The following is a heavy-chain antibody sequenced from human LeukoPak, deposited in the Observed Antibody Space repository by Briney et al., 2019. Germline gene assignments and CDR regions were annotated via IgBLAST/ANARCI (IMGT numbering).Heavy chain of an antibody. D-gene: IGHD5-12*01. V-gene: IGHV3-48*01. J-gene: IGHJ4*02. CDR1: GFTFSSYS. CDR2: ISSSSSSR. Sequence: GGSLRLSCAASGFTFSSYSMNWVRQAPGKGLEWVSYISSSSSSRYYGDSVKGRFTISRDNAKNSLYLQMNSLRAEDTAVYYCARGGYSGYDWVDYWGQGTLVTVSS. CDR3: ARGGYSGYDWVDY.